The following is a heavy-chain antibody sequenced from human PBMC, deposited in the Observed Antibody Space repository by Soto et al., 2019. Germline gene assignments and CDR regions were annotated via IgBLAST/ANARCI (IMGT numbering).Heavy chain of an antibody. Sequence: PSETLSLTCTVSGGSISSSSYYWGWIRQPPGKGLEWIGSIYYSGSTYYNPSLKSRVTISVDTSKNQFSLKLSSVTAADTAVYYCARGLSPLWFGELSLYYYYGMDVWGQRTKVTVSS. J-gene: IGHJ6*02. V-gene: IGHV4-39*01. CDR3: ARGLSPLWFGELSLYYYYGMDV. CDR2: IYYSGST. D-gene: IGHD3-10*01. CDR1: GGSISSSSYY.